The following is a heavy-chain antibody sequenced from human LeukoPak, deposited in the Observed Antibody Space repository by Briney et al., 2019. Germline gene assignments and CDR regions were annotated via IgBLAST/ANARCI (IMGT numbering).Heavy chain of an antibody. CDR3: AKDGCSSTSCYVYYYYYMDV. D-gene: IGHD2-2*01. Sequence: PGGSLRLSCAASGFTFSIYAMSWVRQAPGKGLECVSAISGSGGSTYYADSVKGRFTISRDNSKNTLYLQMNSLRAEDTAVYYCAKDGCSSTSCYVYYYYYMDVWGKGTTVTVSS. V-gene: IGHV3-23*01. CDR2: ISGSGGST. J-gene: IGHJ6*03. CDR1: GFTFSIYA.